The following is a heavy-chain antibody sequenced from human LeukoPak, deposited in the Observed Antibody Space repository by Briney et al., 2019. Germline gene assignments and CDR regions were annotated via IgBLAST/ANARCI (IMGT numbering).Heavy chain of an antibody. Sequence: KPGGSLRLSCAASGFTFSNYSMNWVRQAPGKGLEWVSSISSSSSYIYYADSVKGRFTISRDNAKNSLYLQMNSLRAEDTAVYYCARDRAFSTSWDCDYWGQGTLVTVSS. CDR1: GFTFSNYS. CDR2: ISSSSSYI. V-gene: IGHV3-21*01. CDR3: ARDRAFSTSWDCDY. D-gene: IGHD2-2*01. J-gene: IGHJ4*02.